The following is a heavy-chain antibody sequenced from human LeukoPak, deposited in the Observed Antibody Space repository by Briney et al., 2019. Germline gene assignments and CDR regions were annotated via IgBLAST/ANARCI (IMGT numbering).Heavy chain of an antibody. D-gene: IGHD5-18*01. CDR3: ARDSAGGYSYGYAFDI. CDR2: ISSSSSYI. Sequence: GGSLRLSCAASGFTVSNNYMRWVRQAPGKGLEWVSSISSSSSYIYYADSVKGRFTISRDNAKNSLYLQMNSLRAEDTAVYYCARDSAGGYSYGYAFDIWGQGTMVTVSS. CDR1: GFTVSNNY. J-gene: IGHJ3*02. V-gene: IGHV3-21*01.